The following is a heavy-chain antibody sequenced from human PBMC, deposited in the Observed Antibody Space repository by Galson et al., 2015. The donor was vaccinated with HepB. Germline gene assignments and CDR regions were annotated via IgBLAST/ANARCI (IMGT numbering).Heavy chain of an antibody. CDR1: GFTVRSYW. CDR3: ARDGWGYYDSSGYYYISSRENFDY. Sequence: PLRLSCADSGFTVRSYWMSWARQAPGKGLEWVANIKQDGSQKYYVESVKGRFTISRDNAKNSLYLQMNSLRAEDTAVYYCARDGWGYYDSSGYYYISSRENFDYWGQGTLVTVSS. V-gene: IGHV3-7*03. J-gene: IGHJ4*02. D-gene: IGHD3-22*01. CDR2: IKQDGSQK.